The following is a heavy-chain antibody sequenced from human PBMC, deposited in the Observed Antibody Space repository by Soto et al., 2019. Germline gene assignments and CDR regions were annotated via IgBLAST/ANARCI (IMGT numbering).Heavy chain of an antibody. CDR1: GFTFSSYG. CDR2: ISYDGSNK. J-gene: IGHJ4*02. CDR3: AKNPNYDSSGYCDY. V-gene: IGHV3-30*18. D-gene: IGHD3-22*01. Sequence: GGSLRLSCAASGFTFSSYGMHWVRQAPGKGLEWVAVISYDGSNKYYADSVKGRFTISRDNSKNTLYLQMNSLRAEDTAVYYCAKNPNYDSSGYCDYWGQGTLVTVSS.